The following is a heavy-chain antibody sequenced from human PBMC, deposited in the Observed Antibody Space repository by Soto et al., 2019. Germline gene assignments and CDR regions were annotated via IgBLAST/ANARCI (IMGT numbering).Heavy chain of an antibody. CDR3: AGAVSDFDVRRYRTSYFDQ. CDR2: IDNSGST. Sequence: SETLSLTCTVSGASVSTGVYYWTWIRQHPXKGLEWIGYIDNSGSTYHNPSLTGRVDISVDTSKNQFSLNLQSLTAADTAFYYCAGAVSDFDVRRYRTSYFDQWGQGILVTVSS. J-gene: IGHJ4*02. V-gene: IGHV4-31*03. CDR1: GASVSTGVYY. D-gene: IGHD3-10*02.